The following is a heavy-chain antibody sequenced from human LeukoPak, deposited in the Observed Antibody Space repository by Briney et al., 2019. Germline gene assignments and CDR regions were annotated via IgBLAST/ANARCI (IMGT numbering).Heavy chain of an antibody. J-gene: IGHJ5*02. CDR1: GGTFSSYA. CDR2: IIPIFGTA. D-gene: IGHD1-14*01. Sequence: RASVKVSCKASGGTFSSYAISWVRQAPGQGLEWMGGIIPIFGTANYAQKFQGRVTITTDESTSTAYMELSSLRSEDTAVYYCARDKGTGSNWFDPWGQGTLVTVSS. V-gene: IGHV1-69*05. CDR3: ARDKGTGSNWFDP.